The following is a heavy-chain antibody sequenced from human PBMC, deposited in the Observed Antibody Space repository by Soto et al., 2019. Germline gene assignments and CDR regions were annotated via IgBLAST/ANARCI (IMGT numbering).Heavy chain of an antibody. CDR1: GYSFTSYW. V-gene: IGHV5-51*01. CDR2: IYPGDSDT. CDR3: ERHRIPPGQSYDSSGYPDAFDI. Sequence: GESLKISCKGSGYSFTSYWIGWVRQMPGKGLEWMGIIYPGDSDTRYSPSFQGQVTISADKSISTADLQWSSLKASDTAMYYCERHRIPPGQSYDSSGYPDAFDIWGQGTMVTVSS. J-gene: IGHJ3*02. D-gene: IGHD3-22*01.